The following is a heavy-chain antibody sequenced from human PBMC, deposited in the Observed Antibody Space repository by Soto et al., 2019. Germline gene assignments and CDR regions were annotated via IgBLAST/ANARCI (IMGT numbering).Heavy chain of an antibody. CDR3: ARDLWGYCGTDCYPLDV. D-gene: IGHD2-21*02. CDR2: INHTGST. V-gene: IGHV4-34*01. CDR1: GGSFSGYY. J-gene: IGHJ6*02. Sequence: PSETLSLTCAVYGGSFSGYYRSWIRQPPGKGLEWIGEINHTGSTNYNPSLKSRVTISVDTSKNQFSLKLNSVTAADTAVYYCARDLWGYCGTDCYPLDVWGQGTTVTVSS.